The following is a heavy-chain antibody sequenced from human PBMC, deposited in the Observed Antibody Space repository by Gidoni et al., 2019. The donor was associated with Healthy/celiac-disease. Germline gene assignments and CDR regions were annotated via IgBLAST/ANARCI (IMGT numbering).Heavy chain of an antibody. CDR1: GFTFSSYS. CDR3: AREYNWNAGTFDI. CDR2: ISSSSSYI. J-gene: IGHJ3*02. Sequence: EVQLVESGGGLVKPGGSLRLSFAASGFTFSSYSMNWVRQAPGKGLEWVESISSSSSYIYYADSVKGRFTISRDNAKNSLFLQMNSLRAEDTAVYYCAREYNWNAGTFDIWGQGTMVTVSS. V-gene: IGHV3-21*01. D-gene: IGHD1-20*01.